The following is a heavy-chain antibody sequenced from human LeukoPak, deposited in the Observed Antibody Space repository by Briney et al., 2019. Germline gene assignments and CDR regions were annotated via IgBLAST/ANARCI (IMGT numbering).Heavy chain of an antibody. J-gene: IGHJ6*02. V-gene: IGHV3-30*18. D-gene: IGHD2-21*02. CDR3: AKDRLVVVTAILSYYYYYGMDV. CDR1: GFTFSSYG. CDR2: ISYDGSNK. Sequence: PGRSLRLSCAASGFTFSSYGMPWVRQAPGKGLEWVAVISYDGSNKYYADSVKGRFTISRDNSKNTLYLQMNSLRAEDTAVYYCAKDRLVVVTAILSYYYYYGMDVWGQGTTVTVSS.